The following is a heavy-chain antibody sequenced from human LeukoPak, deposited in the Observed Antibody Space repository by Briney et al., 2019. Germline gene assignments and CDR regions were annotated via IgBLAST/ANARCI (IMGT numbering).Heavy chain of an antibody. CDR2: ISDSGDGT. D-gene: IGHD3-10*01. J-gene: IGHJ4*02. CDR3: AKARRELWFGELFN. CDR1: GFTFRTYA. Sequence: GGSLRLSCAASGFTFRTYAMSWVRQAPGKGLEWVSGISDSGDGTYYADSVKGRFTISRDNSKNTLYLQMNSLRAEDTAVYYCAKARRELWFGELFNWGQGTLVTVSS. V-gene: IGHV3-23*01.